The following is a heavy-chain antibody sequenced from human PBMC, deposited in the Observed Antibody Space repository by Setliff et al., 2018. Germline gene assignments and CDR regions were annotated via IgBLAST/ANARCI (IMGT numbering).Heavy chain of an antibody. CDR3: ARGITSGGYWGQKFLYLDV. CDR1: GGSISSDSHY. V-gene: IGHV4-61*09. D-gene: IGHD3-22*01. J-gene: IGHJ6*03. CDR2: IYTNGRT. Sequence: PSETLSLTCTVSGGSISSDSHYWGWIRQPAGKGLELVGQIYTNGRTNYNPSLKSRLTISLDTSKNQFSLRLNSVTAADTAVYYCARGITSGGYWGQKFLYLDVWGRGTRSPSP.